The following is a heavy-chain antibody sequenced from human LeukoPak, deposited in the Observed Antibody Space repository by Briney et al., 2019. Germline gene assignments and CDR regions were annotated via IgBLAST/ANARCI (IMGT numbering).Heavy chain of an antibody. Sequence: GGSLRLSCAASGFXVSGTHMSWVRQAPGKGLEWVSGIYSDGRTFYADSVNGRGIISRDNSKNTLYLQMHSLRAGDTAVYYCARDSYGSSGYYYVSDYWGQGTLVTVSS. CDR3: ARDSYGSSGYYYVSDY. D-gene: IGHD3-22*01. J-gene: IGHJ4*02. V-gene: IGHV3-53*01. CDR1: GFXVSGTH. CDR2: IYSDGRT.